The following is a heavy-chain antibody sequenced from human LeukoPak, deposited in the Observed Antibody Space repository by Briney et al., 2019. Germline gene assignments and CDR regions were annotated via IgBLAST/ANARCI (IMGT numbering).Heavy chain of an antibody. CDR1: GFTFSSYW. CDR3: ARDQGYYDSSGSFDP. J-gene: IGHJ5*02. CDR2: INSDGSST. Sequence: PGGSLRLSCAASGFTFSSYWMHWVRQAPGKGLVWVSRINSDGSSTSYADSVKGRFTISRGNAKNTLYLQMNSLRAEDTAVYYCARDQGYYDSSGSFDPWGQGTLVTVSS. D-gene: IGHD3-22*01. V-gene: IGHV3-74*01.